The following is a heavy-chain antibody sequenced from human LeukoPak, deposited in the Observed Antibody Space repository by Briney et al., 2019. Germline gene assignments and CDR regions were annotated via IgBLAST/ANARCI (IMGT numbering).Heavy chain of an antibody. CDR2: SNPYSGAT. CDR3: ARGPYCTGGTCYSIKFDY. Sequence: ASVRVSCKASGYTFTDYYMHWVRQAPGQGLEWMGWSNPYSGATNYAQKFQGRVTMTRDTSITTAYMEVSRPRSDDTAVYYCARGPYCTGGTCYSIKFDYWGQGTLVPVSS. V-gene: IGHV1-2*02. CDR1: GYTFTDYY. J-gene: IGHJ4*02. D-gene: IGHD2-15*01.